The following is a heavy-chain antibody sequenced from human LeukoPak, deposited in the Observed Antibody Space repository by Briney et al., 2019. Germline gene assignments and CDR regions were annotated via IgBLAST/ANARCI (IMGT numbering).Heavy chain of an antibody. V-gene: IGHV6-1*01. CDR3: ARRLTQYDCFDP. Sequence: SQTLSLTCALSGDSVSSNSVTWNWIRQSPPRGLEWLGRTYYRSTWYNDYAVSVRGRKTVNPDTSKNQFSLHLNSVTPEDTAVYYCARRLTQYDCFDPWGQGILVTVSS. CDR1: GDSVSSNSVT. CDR2: TYYRSTWYN. D-gene: IGHD2-2*01. J-gene: IGHJ5*02.